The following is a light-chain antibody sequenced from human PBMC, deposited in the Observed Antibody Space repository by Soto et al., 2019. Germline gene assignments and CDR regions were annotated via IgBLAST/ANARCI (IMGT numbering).Light chain of an antibody. CDR3: QHAYITPNT. Sequence: DIQMTQSPSSLSASVGDRVTITCRASQSISSSLNWYQQKPGKAPKILIYAASSLQSGVPSRFSGSGSVTDFTLTISSLQPEDVATYYCQHAYITPNTFGQGTRLEIK. CDR1: QSISSS. V-gene: IGKV1-39*01. CDR2: AAS. J-gene: IGKJ5*01.